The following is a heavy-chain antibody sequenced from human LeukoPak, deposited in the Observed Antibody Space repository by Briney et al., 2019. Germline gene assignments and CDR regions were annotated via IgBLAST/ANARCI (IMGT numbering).Heavy chain of an antibody. CDR1: GYTFTSYG. CDR3: VRSGYCYGGTCHSGAFDI. J-gene: IGHJ3*02. V-gene: IGHV1-69*13. CDR2: IIPIFGTA. Sequence: GASVKVSCKASGYTFTSYGISWVRQAPGQGLEWMGGIIPIFGTANYAQKFQGRVTITADESTSTAYMELSSLRSEDTAVYYCVRSGYCYGGTCHSGAFDIWGQGTVVTVSS. D-gene: IGHD2-15*01.